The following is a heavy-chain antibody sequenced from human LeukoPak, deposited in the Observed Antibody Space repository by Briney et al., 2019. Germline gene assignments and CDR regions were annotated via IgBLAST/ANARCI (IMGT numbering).Heavy chain of an antibody. CDR3: AREYSSSSGKALDY. V-gene: IGHV4-4*07. D-gene: IGHD6-6*01. CDR2: IYTSGST. J-gene: IGHJ4*02. Sequence: SETLSLTCTGSSGSLGSYYWNWLRQPAGKGLEWIGHIYTSGSTNYNPSLKSRVTMSVDTSKNQFSLKLNSVTAADTAFYYCAREYSSSSGKALDYWGQGTLVTVSS. CDR1: SGSLGSYY.